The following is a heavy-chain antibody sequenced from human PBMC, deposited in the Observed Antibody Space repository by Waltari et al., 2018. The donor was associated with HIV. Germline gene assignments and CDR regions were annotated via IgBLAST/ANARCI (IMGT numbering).Heavy chain of an antibody. CDR2: ISYSGST. CDR1: GDSISSSSYY. V-gene: IGHV4-39*01. CDR3: ARRAVVVTAKGPFDP. Sequence: QLQLQESGPGLVKPSETLSLTCTVSGDSISSSSYYWGWFRQPPGKGLEWIGSISYSGSTCNNPSLKRRFTISVETSKNQFSLKLSSVTAADTAVYYCARRAVVVTAKGPFDPWGQGTLVTVSS. D-gene: IGHD2-21*02. J-gene: IGHJ5*02.